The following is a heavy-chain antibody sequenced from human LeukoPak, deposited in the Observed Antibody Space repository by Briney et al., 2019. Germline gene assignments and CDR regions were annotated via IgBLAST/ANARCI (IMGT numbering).Heavy chain of an antibody. V-gene: IGHV1-24*01. J-gene: IGHJ4*02. CDR2: FDPEDGET. D-gene: IGHD6-13*01. CDR1: GYTLTELS. Sequence: GASVKVSCKVSGYTLTELSMHWVRQAPGKGLEWMGGFDPEDGETIYAQKFQGRVTMTEDTSTDTAYMELSSLRFEGTAVYYCATGSFSAGRFDYWGQGTLVTVSS. CDR3: ATGSFSAGRFDY.